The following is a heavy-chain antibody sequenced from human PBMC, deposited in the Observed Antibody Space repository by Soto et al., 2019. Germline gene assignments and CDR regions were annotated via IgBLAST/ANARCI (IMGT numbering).Heavy chain of an antibody. CDR1: GFTVSSYW. Sequence: VQLVESGGGLVQPGGSLRLSCAASGFTVSSYWMHWVRQDPGKGLMWVSRISADGSTTTYADPVRGRFTISRDTAENTLYLQMNSLRVEDTAVYYCAKDRVPYSDYGRYFDLWGRGTLVTVSS. D-gene: IGHD4-17*01. V-gene: IGHV3-74*01. CDR3: AKDRVPYSDYGRYFDL. CDR2: ISADGSTT. J-gene: IGHJ2*01.